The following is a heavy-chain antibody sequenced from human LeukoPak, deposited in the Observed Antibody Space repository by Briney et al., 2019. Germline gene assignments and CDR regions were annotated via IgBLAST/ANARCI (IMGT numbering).Heavy chain of an antibody. CDR1: GFTFSSYW. CDR2: IKQDGSEK. Sequence: GGSLRLSCAASGFTFSSYWMSWVRQAPGKGLEWVANIKQDGSEKYYVDSVKGRFTISRDNAKNSLYLQMNSLRAEDTAVYYCARDIAARPEGFGYFDLWGRGTLVTVSS. V-gene: IGHV3-7*01. D-gene: IGHD6-6*01. J-gene: IGHJ2*01. CDR3: ARDIAARPEGFGYFDL.